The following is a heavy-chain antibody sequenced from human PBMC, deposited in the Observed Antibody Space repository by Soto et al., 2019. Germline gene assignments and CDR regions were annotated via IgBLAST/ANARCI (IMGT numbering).Heavy chain of an antibody. CDR3: ASDMSAS. J-gene: IGHJ5*02. CDR1: GYTFTSHD. V-gene: IGHV1-8*01. D-gene: IGHD3-9*01. CDR2: MNPNSGHT. Sequence: QVQLVQSGAEVKKPGASVKVSCKASGYTFTSHDINWMRQATGQGLEWMGWMNPNSGHTNYAQKFQGRVTMTRDTSISTAYMELTNLRSEATSIYYCASDMSASWGQGTLVTLSS.